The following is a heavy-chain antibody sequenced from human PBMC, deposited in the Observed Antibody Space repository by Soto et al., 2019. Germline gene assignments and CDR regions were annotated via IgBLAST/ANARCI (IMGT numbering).Heavy chain of an antibody. D-gene: IGHD3-9*01. CDR3: ARDIPPEGYDILTGYYKGWFDL. Sequence: GASVKVSCKASGGTFSSYAISWVRQAPGQGLEWMGGIIPIFGTANYAQKFQGRVTITADESTSTAYMELSSLRSEDTAVYYCARDIPPEGYDILTGYYKGWFDLWGQGTTVTVSS. V-gene: IGHV1-69*13. CDR2: IIPIFGTA. J-gene: IGHJ6*02. CDR1: GGTFSSYA.